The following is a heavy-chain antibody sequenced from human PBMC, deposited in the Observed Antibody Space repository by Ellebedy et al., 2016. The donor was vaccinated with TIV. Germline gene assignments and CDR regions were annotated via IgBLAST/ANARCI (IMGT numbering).Heavy chain of an antibody. CDR1: GYTFTDHF. CDR3: AREYYDILTGSSSKLDY. J-gene: IGHJ4*02. V-gene: IGHV1-2*02. D-gene: IGHD3-9*01. Sequence: ASVKVSCKASGYTFTDHFMHWVRQAPGQGLEWMGWINLNNGDTNYAQKFQGRVTMTRDTSISTASMELSRLRSDDTAVYYCAREYYDILTGSSSKLDYWGQGTLVTVSS. CDR2: INLNNGDT.